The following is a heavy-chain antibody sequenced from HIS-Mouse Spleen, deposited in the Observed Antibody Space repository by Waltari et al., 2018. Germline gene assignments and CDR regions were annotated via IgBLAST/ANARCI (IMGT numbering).Heavy chain of an antibody. J-gene: IGHJ4*02. Sequence: QVQLQESGPGLVKPSQTLSLTCTFPGGSISSGDYYWSWIRQPPGQGLEWIGYTYYSGSTYYNPSLKSRVTISVDTSKNQFSLKLSSVTAADTAVYYCARGAPYCSGGSCYPKYYFDYWGQGTLVTVSS. CDR1: GGSISSGDYY. CDR3: ARGAPYCSGGSCYPKYYFDY. CDR2: TYYSGST. D-gene: IGHD2-15*01. V-gene: IGHV4-30-4*01.